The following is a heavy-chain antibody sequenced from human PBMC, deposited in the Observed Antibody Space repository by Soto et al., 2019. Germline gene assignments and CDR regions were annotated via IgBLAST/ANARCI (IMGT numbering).Heavy chain of an antibody. Sequence: GGSLSLSCAASGFTFSNFAMFWVRQAPGKGQEWVSSISRTRGAAHYADTVNGRCTISRDNSKNTLYLQMESLRAEDTAVYYCAKVLDYYDSSGYYYFPGYFDYWGQGTLVTVSS. J-gene: IGHJ4*02. V-gene: IGHV3-23*01. CDR1: GFTFSNFA. CDR2: ISRTRGAA. D-gene: IGHD3-22*01. CDR3: AKVLDYYDSSGYYYFPGYFDY.